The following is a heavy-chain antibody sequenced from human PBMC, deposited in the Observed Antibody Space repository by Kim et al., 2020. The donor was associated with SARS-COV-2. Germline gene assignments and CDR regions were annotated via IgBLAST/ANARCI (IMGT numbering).Heavy chain of an antibody. CDR2: INAYNGNT. Sequence: ASVKVSCKASGYTFTSYGISWVRQAPGQGLEWMGWINAYNGNTNYAQKLQGRVTMTTDTSTSTAYMELRSLRSDDTAVYYCAREQGIAAAGTQTTDYCGQGGLVTVSS. J-gene: IGHJ4*02. CDR3: AREQGIAAAGTQTTDY. V-gene: IGHV1-18*01. CDR1: GYTFTSYG. D-gene: IGHD6-13*01.